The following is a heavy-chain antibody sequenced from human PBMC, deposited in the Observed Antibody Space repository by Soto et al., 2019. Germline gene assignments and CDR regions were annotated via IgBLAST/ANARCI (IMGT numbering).Heavy chain of an antibody. CDR3: ARESSSAADV. D-gene: IGHD6-6*01. CDR2: INPNSGGT. V-gene: IGHV1-2*02. CDR1: GYTFTAYY. Sequence: QVQLVQSGAEVKKPGASVKVSCKASGYTFTAYYMHWVRQAPGQGLEWMGWINPNSGGTKYAQKFQGRVTMTRDASISTAYMELSRLRSDDTAVFYCARESSSAADVWGQGTLVTVSS. J-gene: IGHJ4*02.